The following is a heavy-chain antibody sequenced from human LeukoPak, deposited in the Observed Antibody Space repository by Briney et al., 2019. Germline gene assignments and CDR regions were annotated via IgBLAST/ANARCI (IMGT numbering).Heavy chain of an antibody. Sequence: GGSLRLSCVASGFTFSSHGMHWVRQAPGKGPEWVAFIRYDGSDKYYADSVKGRFTISRDNSKNTVYLQMNRLRAEDTALYYCARDTAWYTAHYYIDVWGKGTTVTVSS. D-gene: IGHD2-8*01. CDR2: IRYDGSDK. J-gene: IGHJ6*03. V-gene: IGHV3-30*02. CDR3: ARDTAWYTAHYYIDV. CDR1: GFTFSSHG.